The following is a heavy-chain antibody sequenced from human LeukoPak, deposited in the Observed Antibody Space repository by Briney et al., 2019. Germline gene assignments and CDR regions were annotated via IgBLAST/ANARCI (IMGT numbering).Heavy chain of an antibody. V-gene: IGHV1-69-2*01. CDR1: GYTFTDYY. J-gene: IGHJ4*02. CDR3: ATEYLEWLSVDY. D-gene: IGHD3-3*01. CDR2: VDTEDGET. Sequence: ATVKISCKVSGYTFTDYYMHWVPQAPGKGLEWMGLVDTEDGETIYAEKFQGRVTITADTATDTAYMELSSLRSEDTAVYYCATEYLEWLSVDYWGQGTLVTVSS.